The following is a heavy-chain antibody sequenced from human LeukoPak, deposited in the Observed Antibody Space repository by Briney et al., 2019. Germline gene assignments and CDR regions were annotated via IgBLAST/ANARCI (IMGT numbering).Heavy chain of an antibody. CDR2: ISWNSGSI. D-gene: IGHD6-6*01. CDR1: GFTFDDYA. V-gene: IGHV3-9*01. CDR3: ARGPPYSSSFYYFDY. J-gene: IGHJ4*02. Sequence: GGSLRLSCAASGFTFDDYAMHWVRQAPGKGLEWVSGISWNSGSIGYADSVKGRFTISRDNAKNSLYLQMNSLRAEDTALYYCARGPPYSSSFYYFDYWGQGTLVTVSS.